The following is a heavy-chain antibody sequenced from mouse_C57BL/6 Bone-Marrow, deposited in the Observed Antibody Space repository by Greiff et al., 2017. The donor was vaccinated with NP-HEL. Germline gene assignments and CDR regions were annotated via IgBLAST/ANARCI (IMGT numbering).Heavy chain of an antibody. D-gene: IGHD2-4*01. CDR1: GYAFSTYW. CDR3: ARGEYDYDDALDY. CDR2: IYPGDGDT. V-gene: IGHV1-80*01. Sequence: LQESGAELVKPGASVKISCKASGYAFSTYWMNWVKQRPGKGLEWIGQIYPGDGDTNYNGKFKGKATLTADKSSSTAYMQLSSLTSEDSAVYFCARGEYDYDDALDYWGPGTSVTVSS. J-gene: IGHJ4*01.